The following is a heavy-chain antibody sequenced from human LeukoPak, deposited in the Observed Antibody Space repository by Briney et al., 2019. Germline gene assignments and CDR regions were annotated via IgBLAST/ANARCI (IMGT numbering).Heavy chain of an antibody. Sequence: GASVKVSCKASGGTFSSYAISWVRQATGQGLEWMGGIIPIFGTANYAQKFQGRVTITADESTSTAYMELSSLRSEDTAVYYCAGEGYCSGGNCYEDYWGQGTLVTVSS. D-gene: IGHD2-15*01. CDR2: IIPIFGTA. CDR3: AGEGYCSGGNCYEDY. V-gene: IGHV1-69*13. CDR1: GGTFSSYA. J-gene: IGHJ4*02.